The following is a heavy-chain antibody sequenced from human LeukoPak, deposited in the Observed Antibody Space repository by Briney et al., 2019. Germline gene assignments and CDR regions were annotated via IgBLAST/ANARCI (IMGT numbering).Heavy chain of an antibody. CDR1: GFTFSSYE. J-gene: IGHJ5*02. Sequence: GGSLRLSCAASGFTFSSYEMNWVRQAPGKGLEWVSYISSSGSTIYYADSVKGRFTISRDNSKNTLYLQMNSLRAEDTAVYYCAKIPPASGSYYWFDPWGQGTLVTVSS. V-gene: IGHV3-48*03. CDR3: AKIPPASGSYYWFDP. D-gene: IGHD3-10*01. CDR2: ISSSGSTI.